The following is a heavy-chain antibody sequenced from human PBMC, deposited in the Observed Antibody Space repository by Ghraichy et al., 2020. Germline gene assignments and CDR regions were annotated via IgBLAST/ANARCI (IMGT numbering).Heavy chain of an antibody. CDR1: GFTFSNYY. CDR3: GRRSSGGWYVPF. CDR2: ISSGGDYT. V-gene: IGHV3-11*03. Sequence: GGSLRLSCVASGFTFSNYYMTWIRQAPGKGLEWISYISSGGDYTNHADSVKGRFTVSRDDAKSSLYLQMDSLRAEDTAVYYCGRRSSGGWYVPFWGQGTLVTVSS. J-gene: IGHJ4*02. D-gene: IGHD6-19*01.